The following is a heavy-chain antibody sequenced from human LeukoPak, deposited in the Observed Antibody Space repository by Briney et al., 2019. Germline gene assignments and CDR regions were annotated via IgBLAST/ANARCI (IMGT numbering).Heavy chain of an antibody. D-gene: IGHD2-21*01. CDR1: PGSLTGYY. CDR3: ARDCGGPCYYSYGMDV. V-gene: IGHV4-59*01. J-gene: IGHJ6*02. CDR2: IYYSGST. Sequence: PSETLSLTCIVSPGSLTGYYFTWIRQPPGKGLEWVGYIYYSGSTKYRLSLLSRLTMPLDTSKNQLSLSLSSVTAADAAGYFCARDCGGPCYYSYGMDVWGRGTTVTVSS.